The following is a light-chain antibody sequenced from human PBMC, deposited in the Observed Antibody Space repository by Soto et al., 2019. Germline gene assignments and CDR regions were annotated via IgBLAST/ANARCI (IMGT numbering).Light chain of an antibody. V-gene: IGKV3-15*01. J-gene: IGKJ2*01. CDR2: GAS. CDR1: QSVSSN. Sequence: EIVMTQSPATLSVSPGERATLSCRASQSVSSNFAWYQQQPGQAPRLLIYGASTRATGIPARFSGSGSGTDFTLTISSLESEDFAVYYCQQYSNWPPDTFGQGTQLEIK. CDR3: QQYSNWPPDT.